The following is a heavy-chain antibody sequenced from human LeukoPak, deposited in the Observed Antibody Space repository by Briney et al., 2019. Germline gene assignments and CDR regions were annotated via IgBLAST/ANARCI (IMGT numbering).Heavy chain of an antibody. CDR3: ARITIFRGNWFDP. V-gene: IGHV4-4*07. J-gene: IGHJ5*02. D-gene: IGHD3-3*01. Sequence: PSETLPLTCTVSGGSISSYYWSWIRQPAGKGLEWIGRIYTSGSTNYNPSLKSRVFMSVDTSKNQFSLNLSSVTAADTAVYYCARITIFRGNWFDPWGQGTLVTVSS. CDR2: IYTSGST. CDR1: GGSISSYY.